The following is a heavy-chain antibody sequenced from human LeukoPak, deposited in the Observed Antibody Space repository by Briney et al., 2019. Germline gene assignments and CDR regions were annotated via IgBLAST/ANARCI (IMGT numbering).Heavy chain of an antibody. J-gene: IGHJ6*03. D-gene: IGHD3-16*02. CDR3: ARHIGGGIEDMDV. V-gene: IGHV4-59*08. CDR2: IYVTGT. Sequence: TPSETLSLTCTVSGGSIGTFYWSWIRQSPGKGLEWIGYIYVTGTRYNPYLQSRGTISVDRSRNQFFLKLSSVTAADTAVYYCARHIGGGIEDMDVWGKGTKVIVSS. CDR1: GGSIGTFY.